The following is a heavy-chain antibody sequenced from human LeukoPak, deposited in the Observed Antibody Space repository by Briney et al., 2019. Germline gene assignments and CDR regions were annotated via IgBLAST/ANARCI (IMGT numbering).Heavy chain of an antibody. CDR1: GGSISSYY. J-gene: IGHJ5*02. CDR3: ARDFSDCSGGSCYSGWFDP. V-gene: IGHV4-4*07. Sequence: SETLSLTCTVSGGSISSYYWSWIRQPAGKGLEWIGRIYTSGSTNYNPSLKSRVTMSVDTSKNQFSLKLSSVTAADTAVYYCARDFSDCSGGSCYSGWFDPWGQGTLVTVSS. CDR2: IYTSGST. D-gene: IGHD2-15*01.